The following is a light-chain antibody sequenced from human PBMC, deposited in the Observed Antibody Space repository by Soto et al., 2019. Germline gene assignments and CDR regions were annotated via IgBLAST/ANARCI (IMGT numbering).Light chain of an antibody. CDR3: QQRSNWPST. J-gene: IGKJ4*01. Sequence: EIVLTQSPATLSLSPGERATLSCRASQSVSSYLAWYQQKPGQAPRLLIYDASNRAAGIPTRFSGSGSGTDFTLTISSLEPEDVAVYYCQQRSNWPSTFGRGTKVEIK. V-gene: IGKV3-11*01. CDR1: QSVSSY. CDR2: DAS.